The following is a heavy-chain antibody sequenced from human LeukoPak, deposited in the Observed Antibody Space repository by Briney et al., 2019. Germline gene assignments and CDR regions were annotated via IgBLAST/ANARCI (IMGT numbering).Heavy chain of an antibody. Sequence: ASVKVSCKASGYTFTGYYMHWVRQAPGQGLEWMGWINPNSGGTNYAQKFQGRVTMTRDTSISTAYMELSRLRSDDTAVYYCASSGGRAYDSSGYSLLVFDCWGQGTLVTVSS. CDR2: INPNSGGT. D-gene: IGHD3-22*01. CDR3: ASSGGRAYDSSGYSLLVFDC. CDR1: GYTFTGYY. V-gene: IGHV1-2*02. J-gene: IGHJ4*02.